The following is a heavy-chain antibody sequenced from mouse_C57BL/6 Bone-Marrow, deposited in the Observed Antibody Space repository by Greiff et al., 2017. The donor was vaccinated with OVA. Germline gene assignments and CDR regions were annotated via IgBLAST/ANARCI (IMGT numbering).Heavy chain of an antibody. CDR1: GYAFSSSW. Sequence: QVQLKQSGPELVKPGASVKMSCKASGYAFSSSWMNWVKQRPGKGLEWIGRIYPGDGDTNYNGKFKGKATLTADKSSSTAYMLLSSLTSENSAVYCGTRRLRLYYFEDWGQGTTLTVSS. CDR2: IYPGDGDT. CDR3: TRRLRLYYFED. V-gene: IGHV1-82*01. D-gene: IGHD3-2*02. J-gene: IGHJ2*01.